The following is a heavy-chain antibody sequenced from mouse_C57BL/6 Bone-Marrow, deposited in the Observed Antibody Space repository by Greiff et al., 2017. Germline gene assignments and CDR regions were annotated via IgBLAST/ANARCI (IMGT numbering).Heavy chain of an antibody. V-gene: IGHV5-12*01. CDR2: ISNGGGST. Sequence: EVQVVESGGGLVQPGGSLKLSCAASGFTFSDYYMYWVRQTPEKRLEWVAYISNGGGSTYYPDTVKGRFTISRDNAKNTLYLQMSRRKSEDTAMYYCARRGATVVANYYAMDYWGQGTSGTVSS. CDR3: ARRGATVVANYYAMDY. D-gene: IGHD1-1*01. J-gene: IGHJ4*01. CDR1: GFTFSDYY.